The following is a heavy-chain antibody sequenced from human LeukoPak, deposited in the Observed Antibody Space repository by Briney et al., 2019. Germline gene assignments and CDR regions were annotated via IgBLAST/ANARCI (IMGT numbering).Heavy chain of an antibody. CDR3: ARGVTYSFDY. Sequence: SQTLSFTCAISGDSVSSTSAAWNWIRQSPSRGLEWLGGTYYRSQWYNEYAASVISRITINSDTSKNQFSLQLNSVTPGDTAVYYCARGVTYSFDYWGQGTLVTVSS. D-gene: IGHD2-21*02. J-gene: IGHJ4*02. CDR2: TYYRSQWYN. CDR1: GDSVSSTSAA. V-gene: IGHV6-1*01.